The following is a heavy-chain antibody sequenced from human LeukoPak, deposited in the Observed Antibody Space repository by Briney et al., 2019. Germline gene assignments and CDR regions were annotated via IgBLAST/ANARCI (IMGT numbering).Heavy chain of an antibody. CDR1: GGSISSSSYY. Sequence: SETLSLTCTVCGGSISSSSYYWSWIRQPPGKGLEWIGYIYYSGSTNYNPSLKSRVSISVDTSKNQFSLTLSSVTAADTAVYYCARTGSTVTMLYPFDHWGQGTLVTVSS. V-gene: IGHV4-61*01. J-gene: IGHJ4*02. D-gene: IGHD4-17*01. CDR2: IYYSGST. CDR3: ARTGSTVTMLYPFDH.